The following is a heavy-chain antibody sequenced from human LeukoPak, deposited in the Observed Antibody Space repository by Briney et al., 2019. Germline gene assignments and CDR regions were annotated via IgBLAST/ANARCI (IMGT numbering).Heavy chain of an antibody. J-gene: IGHJ6*02. CDR2: ISGRGGST. CDR1: GFTFSMYA. V-gene: IGHV3-23*01. D-gene: IGHD1-14*01. CDR3: AKGRKSYYYGMDV. Sequence: PGGSLSLSCAASGFTFSMYAMNWVRQAPGKGREWVSGISGRGGSTYCADSVKGRSTISRDNSKNTLYLQMNSLGAEDTAVYHCAKGRKSYYYGMDVWGQGTTVTVSS.